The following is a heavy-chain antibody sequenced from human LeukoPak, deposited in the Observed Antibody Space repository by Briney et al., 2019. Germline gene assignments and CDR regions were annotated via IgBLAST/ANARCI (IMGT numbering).Heavy chain of an antibody. Sequence: ASVKVSCKASGYTFTSYDINWVRQATGQGLEWMGWMNPNSGNTGYAQKFQGRVTMTRNTSISTAYMELSSLRSEDTAVYYCARGQERGSSWYGEGDYWGQGTLVTVSS. CDR1: GYTFTSYD. D-gene: IGHD6-13*01. CDR2: MNPNSGNT. J-gene: IGHJ4*02. CDR3: ARGQERGSSWYGEGDY. V-gene: IGHV1-8*01.